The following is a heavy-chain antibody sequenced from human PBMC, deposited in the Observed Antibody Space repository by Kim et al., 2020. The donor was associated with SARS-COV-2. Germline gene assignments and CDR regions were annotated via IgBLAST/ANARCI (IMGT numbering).Heavy chain of an antibody. V-gene: IGHV3-7*03. J-gene: IGHJ6*02. D-gene: IGHD3-10*01. Sequence: GGSLRLSCAASGFTFSSYWMSWVRQAPGKGLEWVANIKQDGSEKYYVDSVKGRFTISRDNAKNSLYLQMNSLRAEDTAVYYCARQSPYYYGSGSYYKPIAYNYYGMDVWGQGTTVTVSS. CDR3: ARQSPYYYGSGSYYKPIAYNYYGMDV. CDR1: GFTFSSYW. CDR2: IKQDGSEK.